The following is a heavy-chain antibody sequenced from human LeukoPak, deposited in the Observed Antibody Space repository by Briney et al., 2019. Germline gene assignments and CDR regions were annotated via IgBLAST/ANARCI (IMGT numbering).Heavy chain of an antibody. CDR1: GFTVSTNY. CDR2: IYTGGRT. D-gene: IGHD2-15*01. Sequence: PGGSLRLSCAASGFTVSTNYMNWVRQAPGKGLEWVSVIYTGGRTYYADSVKGRFTISRDNSKDTLYLQMNSLRAEDTAVYYCARPNCSGGSCYSLRAFDIWGQGTMVTVSS. V-gene: IGHV3-53*01. CDR3: ARPNCSGGSCYSLRAFDI. J-gene: IGHJ3*02.